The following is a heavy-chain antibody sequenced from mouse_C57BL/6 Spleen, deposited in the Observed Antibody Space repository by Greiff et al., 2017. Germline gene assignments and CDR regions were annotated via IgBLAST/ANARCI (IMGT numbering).Heavy chain of an antibody. V-gene: IGHV2-9-1*01. CDR1: GFSLTSYA. J-gene: IGHJ4*01. D-gene: IGHD2-4*01. CDR3: ARKGDYDGPDYAMDY. CDR2: IWTGGGT. Sequence: VMLVESGPGLVAPSQSLSITCTVSGFSLTSYAISWVRQPPGKGLEWLGVIWTGGGTNYNSALKSRLSISKDNPKSQVFLKMNSLQTDDTARYYCARKGDYDGPDYAMDYWGQGTSVTVSS.